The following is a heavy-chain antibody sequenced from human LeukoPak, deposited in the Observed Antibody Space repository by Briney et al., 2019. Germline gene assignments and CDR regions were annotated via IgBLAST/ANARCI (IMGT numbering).Heavy chain of an antibody. CDR3: ARRGTGHGMDV. D-gene: IGHD1-1*01. J-gene: IGHJ6*02. V-gene: IGHV3-74*01. CDR1: GFTFNNYW. CDR2: INNDGRSA. Sequence: QPGGSLRLSCAASGFTFNNYWIHWVRQVPGKGLVWVSRINNDGRSASYVDSVKGRFTISRDNAKNTLFLQMNSLRAEDTAVYYCARRGTGHGMDVWGQGTTVIVSS.